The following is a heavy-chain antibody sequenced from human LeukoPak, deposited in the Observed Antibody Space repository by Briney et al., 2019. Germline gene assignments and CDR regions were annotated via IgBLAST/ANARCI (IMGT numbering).Heavy chain of an antibody. V-gene: IGHV3-49*04. Sequence: GGSLRLTCTVSGFTFGDHAMSWVRQAPGKGLEWVGFIRSKTYGGTTEYAASVKGRFIISRDDSTSIAYLQMNSLKTEDTAVYYCTRGPIQLWLYHGMDVWGQGTTVTVSS. CDR3: TRGPIQLWLYHGMDV. J-gene: IGHJ6*02. D-gene: IGHD5-18*01. CDR2: IRSKTYGGTT. CDR1: GFTFGDHA.